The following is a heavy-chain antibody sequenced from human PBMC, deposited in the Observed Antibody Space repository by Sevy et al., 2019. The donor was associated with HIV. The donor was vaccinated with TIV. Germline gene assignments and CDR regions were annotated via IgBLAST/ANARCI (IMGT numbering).Heavy chain of an antibody. J-gene: IGHJ6*02. CDR1: GFNFTKAW. D-gene: IGHD1-26*01. Sequence: PGGSLRLSCEASGFNFTKAWMTWVRQAPGKGLEWVGRSKGKTDGGTTDYAAPVKGRFTISRDDSKNTLYLQMNSLKSDDTAVYYCTTAKRELLVGYDYYGMDVWGQGTTVTVSS. V-gene: IGHV3-15*01. CDR2: SKGKTDGGTT. CDR3: TTAKRELLVGYDYYGMDV.